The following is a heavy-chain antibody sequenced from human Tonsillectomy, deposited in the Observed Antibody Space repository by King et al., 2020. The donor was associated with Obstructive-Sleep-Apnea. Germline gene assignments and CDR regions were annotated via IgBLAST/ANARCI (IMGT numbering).Heavy chain of an antibody. CDR1: GGSISSDAYY. Sequence: VPLQESGPGLVKPSQTLSLTCTVSGGSISSDAYYWSWIRQHPGKGLDWIGCIYYSGSTYYNPSLKSRVTISADTSKNQFSLKLISVTAADTAVYYCARGKAAAGANWFDPWGQGTLVTASS. D-gene: IGHD6-13*01. J-gene: IGHJ5*02. CDR3: ARGKAAAGANWFDP. V-gene: IGHV4-31*03. CDR2: IYYSGST.